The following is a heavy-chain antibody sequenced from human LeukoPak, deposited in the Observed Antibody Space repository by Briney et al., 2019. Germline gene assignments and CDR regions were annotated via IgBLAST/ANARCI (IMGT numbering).Heavy chain of an antibody. J-gene: IGHJ6*04. CDR1: GFTFSRYS. Sequence: GGSLRLSCVASGFTFSRYSMNWVRLAPGKGLEWVSSISTSSSYIYYADSVKGRFTISRDNAKNSLYLQMNSLRAEDTAVYYCARDWGRLRYFDWVPDLDVWGKGTTVTISS. V-gene: IGHV3-21*04. CDR3: ARDWGRLRYFDWVPDLDV. CDR2: ISTSSSYI. D-gene: IGHD3-9*01.